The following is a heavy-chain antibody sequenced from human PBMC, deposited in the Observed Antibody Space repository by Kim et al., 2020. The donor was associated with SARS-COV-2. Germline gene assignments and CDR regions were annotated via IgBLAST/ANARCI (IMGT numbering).Heavy chain of an antibody. CDR2: ISISGGTS. J-gene: IGHJ4*02. CDR3: VKANTKNYGYGSYC. Sequence: GGSLRLSCAASGFTFSSYAMTWVRQAPGKGLEWVSHISISGGTSYYADSVKGRFTISRDNSKNTLYLQMNSLRADDTAVYYCVKANTKNYGYGSYCWGQGTLVTVSS. D-gene: IGHD5-18*01. V-gene: IGHV3-23*01. CDR1: GFTFSSYA.